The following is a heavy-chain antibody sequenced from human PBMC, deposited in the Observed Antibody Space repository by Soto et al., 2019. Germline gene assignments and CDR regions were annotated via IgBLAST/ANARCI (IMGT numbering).Heavy chain of an antibody. CDR3: AREPVPDHVYYGLDV. CDR1: GGSISNGDYY. V-gene: IGHV4-30-4*01. J-gene: IGHJ6*02. D-gene: IGHD2-8*01. Sequence: SETLSLTCSISGGSISNGDYYWNWIRQSPGKGLEWIGYIYYSGSTYYNPSLKSRVTMFVDTSNNQFSLKLTSVTVADTAVYYCAREPVPDHVYYGLDVWGQGTTVTVSS. CDR2: IYYSGST.